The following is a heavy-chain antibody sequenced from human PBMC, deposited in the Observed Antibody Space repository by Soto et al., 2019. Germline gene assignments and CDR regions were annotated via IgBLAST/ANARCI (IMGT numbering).Heavy chain of an antibody. CDR2: INTVNGNT. CDR1: GYTFTSYA. D-gene: IGHD2-2*01. J-gene: IGHJ4*02. Sequence: ASVKVSCKASGYTFTSYAVHWVRQAPGQQLEWMGWINTVNGNTKYSQKLEGRVTLTRDTSASKADMELSSLTTEDTAVYYCARPRHTSSPGFYFDYWGQGTLVTVSS. V-gene: IGHV1-3*04. CDR3: ARPRHTSSPGFYFDY.